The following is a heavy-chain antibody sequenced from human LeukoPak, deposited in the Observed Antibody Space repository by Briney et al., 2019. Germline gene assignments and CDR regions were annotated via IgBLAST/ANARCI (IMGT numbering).Heavy chain of an antibody. Sequence: EASVKVSCKASGGTFSSYAISWVRQAPGQGLEWMGGIILIFGTANYAQKFQGRVTITADESTSTAYMELSSLRSEDTAAYYCARDYSNPYAWFDPWGQGTLVTVSS. D-gene: IGHD4-11*01. CDR2: IILIFGTA. J-gene: IGHJ5*02. CDR3: ARDYSNPYAWFDP. V-gene: IGHV1-69*13. CDR1: GGTFSSYA.